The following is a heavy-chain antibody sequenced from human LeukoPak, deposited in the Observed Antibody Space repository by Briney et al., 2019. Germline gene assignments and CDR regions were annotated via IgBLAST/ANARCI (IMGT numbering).Heavy chain of an antibody. J-gene: IGHJ4*02. D-gene: IGHD1-1*01. CDR1: GYTFSNFG. CDR3: ARRQGTTLSFDY. CDR2: ISGNNDNP. Sequence: GASVKVSCKTSGYTFSNFGINWVRQAPGQGLEWMGWISGNNDNPNYGQKFQGRFTVTTDSSTSTAYMELRNLRFDDTAVYYCARRQGTTLSFDYWGQGTLVTVSS. V-gene: IGHV1-18*01.